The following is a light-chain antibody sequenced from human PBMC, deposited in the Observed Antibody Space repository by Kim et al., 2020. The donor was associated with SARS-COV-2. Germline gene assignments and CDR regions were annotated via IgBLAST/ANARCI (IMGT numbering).Light chain of an antibody. V-gene: IGKV3D-15*01. J-gene: IGKJ1*01. CDR1: QSVSSK. CDR3: QQYNNWPWT. CDR2: GAS. Sequence: EIVMTQSPATLSVSPGERATLSCRASQSVSSKLAWYQQKPGQAPRLLIYGASTRATGSPARFSGSGSGTEFTLTISSLHSEDFAVYYCQQYNNWPWTFCQGTKVDIK.